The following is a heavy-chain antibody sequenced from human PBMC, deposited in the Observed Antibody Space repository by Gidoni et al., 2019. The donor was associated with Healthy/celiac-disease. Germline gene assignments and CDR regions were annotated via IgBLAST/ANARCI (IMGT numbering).Heavy chain of an antibody. CDR2: ISGSGGST. V-gene: IGHV3-23*01. J-gene: IGHJ4*02. Sequence: EVQLLESGGGLVQPGGSLSLSCAASGFTFSSYAMSWVRQAPGQGLEWVSAISGSGGSTYYADSVKGRFTISRDNSKNTLYLQMNSLRAEDTAVYYCAKDERQLFIIDYWGQGTLVTVSS. D-gene: IGHD2-2*01. CDR1: GFTFSSYA. CDR3: AKDERQLFIIDY.